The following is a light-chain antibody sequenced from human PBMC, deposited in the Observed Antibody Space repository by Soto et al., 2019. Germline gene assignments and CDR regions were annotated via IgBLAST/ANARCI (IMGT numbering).Light chain of an antibody. CDR2: VAS. J-gene: IGKJ5*01. V-gene: IGKV1-39*01. Sequence: IQLTHAPSSLSPPAFESVTLTCLASQSISRYLNWYQQKPGKAPNLLIYVASSLQSEVPSRFSGSGSGTDFTLTITSLQPEDFATYYCQKSYGTPINCGKGRRLAIK. CDR3: QKSYGTPIN. CDR1: QSISRY.